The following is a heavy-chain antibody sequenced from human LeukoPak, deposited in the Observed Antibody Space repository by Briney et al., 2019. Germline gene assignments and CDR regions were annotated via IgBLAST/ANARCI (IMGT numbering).Heavy chain of an antibody. CDR1: GGSIRSYY. CDR2: IHSSGST. V-gene: IGHV4-4*07. CDR3: AREFSGQDCSGGSCQDY. Sequence: SSETLSLTCTVSGGSIRSYYWSWIRQPAGKGLECIGRIHSSGSTNYNPSLKTRVTMSVDTSKNQFSLKLSSVTAADTAVYYCAREFSGQDCSGGSCQDYWGQGTLVTVSS. J-gene: IGHJ4*02. D-gene: IGHD2-15*01.